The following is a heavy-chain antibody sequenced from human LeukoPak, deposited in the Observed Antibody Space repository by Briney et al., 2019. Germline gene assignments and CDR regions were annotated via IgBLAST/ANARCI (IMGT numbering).Heavy chain of an antibody. D-gene: IGHD4-17*01. V-gene: IGHV4-30-2*01. Sequence: PSETLSLTCTVSGGSISSGGYYWSWIRQPPGKGLEWIGYIYHSGSTYYNPSLKSRVTISVDTSKNQFSLKLSSVTAADTAVYYCARVNYGDYVPLDSWGQGTLVTVSS. J-gene: IGHJ4*02. CDR3: ARVNYGDYVPLDS. CDR1: GGSISSGGYY. CDR2: IYHSGST.